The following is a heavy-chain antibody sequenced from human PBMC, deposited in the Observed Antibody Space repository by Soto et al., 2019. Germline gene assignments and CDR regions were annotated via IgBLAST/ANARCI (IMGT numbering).Heavy chain of an antibody. CDR3: AREKRDYSDSSDRYLDY. CDR2: INAASGDT. J-gene: IGHJ4*02. CDR1: GYILSNYA. Sequence: QGHLVQSGAEVKKPGASVKVSCKASGYILSNYAVHWVRQAPGQGLDWMGWINAASGDTKYSQNFQGRVTFTWDTSATTAYLELSSLRSEDTAVYYCAREKRDYSDSSDRYLDYWGQGTLVTVSS. V-gene: IGHV1-3*01. D-gene: IGHD3-22*01.